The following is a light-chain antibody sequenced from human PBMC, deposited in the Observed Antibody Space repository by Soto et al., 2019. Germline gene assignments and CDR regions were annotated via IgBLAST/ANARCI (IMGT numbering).Light chain of an antibody. CDR2: GTS. CDR3: EYYGTSIT. Sequence: EIVLTQSPGTLSLSPGERVTLSCRASQSISNNHLAWYQQKPGQAPRLLIHGTSNRATGIPDRFSGSGSGTDFTLTFSRLEPEELAVYYCEYYGTSITFGGGTKVEI. V-gene: IGKV3-20*01. CDR1: QSISNNH. J-gene: IGKJ4*01.